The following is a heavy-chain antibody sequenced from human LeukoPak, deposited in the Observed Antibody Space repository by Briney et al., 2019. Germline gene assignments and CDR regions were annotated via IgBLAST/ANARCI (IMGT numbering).Heavy chain of an antibody. V-gene: IGHV1-18*01. CDR3: ATSSTYYYYMDV. CDR2: ISAYNGNT. CDR1: GYTFTSYG. J-gene: IGHJ6*03. Sequence: ASVNVSFKASGYTFTSYGISWVRQAPGQGLEWMGWISAYNGNTNYAQKLQGRVTMTTDTSPSTAYMELRSLRSDDTAVYYCATSSTYYYYMDVWGQGTTVTVSS.